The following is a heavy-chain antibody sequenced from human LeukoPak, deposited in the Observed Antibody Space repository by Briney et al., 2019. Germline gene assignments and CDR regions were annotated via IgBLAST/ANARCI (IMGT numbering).Heavy chain of an antibody. J-gene: IGHJ4*02. CDR1: GGSISSSNW. CDR2: IYHSGST. V-gene: IGHV4-4*02. D-gene: IGHD3-3*01. Sequence: SGTLSLTCAVSGGSISSSNWWSWVRQPPGKGLEWIGEIYHSGSTNYNPSLKSRVTISVDKSKNQFSLKLSSVTAADTAVYYCAKPHYHFWSGYFYWGQGTLVTVSS. CDR3: AKPHYHFWSGYFY.